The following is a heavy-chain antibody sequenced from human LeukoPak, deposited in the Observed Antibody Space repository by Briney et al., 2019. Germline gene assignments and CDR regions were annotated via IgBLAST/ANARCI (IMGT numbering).Heavy chain of an antibody. V-gene: IGHV4-59*01. Sequence: PSETLSLTCTVSGGSISSYYWSWIRQPPGKGLEWIGYIYYSGSTNYNPALKSRVTISADTSKNQFSLKLSSVTAADTAVYYCARDRFNSGYDYWGQGTLVTVSS. CDR2: IYYSGST. D-gene: IGHD5-12*01. J-gene: IGHJ4*02. CDR3: ARDRFNSGYDY. CDR1: GGSISSYY.